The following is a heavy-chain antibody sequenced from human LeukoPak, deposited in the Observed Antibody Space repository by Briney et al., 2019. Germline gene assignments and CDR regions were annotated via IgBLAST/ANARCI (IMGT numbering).Heavy chain of an antibody. CDR1: GFSFSRVW. V-gene: IGHV3-7*01. CDR3: AKEGY. CDR2: IKLDGSEK. Sequence: GGSLRLSCAASGFSFSRVWMSWVRQAPGKGPEWVASIKLDGSEKYYVDSVKGRFTISRDSAKNSLYLQMNTLRAEDTAVYYCAKEGYWGQGTLVTVSS. J-gene: IGHJ4*02.